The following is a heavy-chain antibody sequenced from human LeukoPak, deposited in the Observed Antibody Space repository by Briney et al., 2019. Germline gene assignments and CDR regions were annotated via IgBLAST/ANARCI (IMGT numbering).Heavy chain of an antibody. V-gene: IGHV4-39*07. CDR1: GGSISSSSYY. D-gene: IGHD1-26*01. CDR2: IYYSGST. CDR3: ARGLLRFDP. J-gene: IGHJ5*02. Sequence: SETLSLTCTVSGGSISSSSYYWGWLRQPPGKGLEWIGSIYYSGSTYSNSSLKRRVTISVDTSKNQFSLKRSSVTASDTAVYYCARGLLRFDPWGQGTLVTVSS.